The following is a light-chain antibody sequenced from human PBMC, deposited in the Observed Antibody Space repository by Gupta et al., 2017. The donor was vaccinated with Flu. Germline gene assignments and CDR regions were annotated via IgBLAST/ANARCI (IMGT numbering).Light chain of an antibody. CDR3: QQFGSSPFT. J-gene: IGKJ3*01. CDR2: GAS. V-gene: IGKV3-20*01. Sequence: EIVLTQSPGTLSLSPGETATLSCRASQSVSSNSLAWYQQKPGPAPRLLIFGASSRATGIPDRFSGSGSGTDFTLTISRLEPEDFAVYCCQQFGSSPFTFGPGTQVEIK. CDR1: QSVSSNS.